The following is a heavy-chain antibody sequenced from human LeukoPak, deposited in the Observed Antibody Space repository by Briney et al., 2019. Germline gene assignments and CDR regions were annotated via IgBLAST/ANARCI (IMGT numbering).Heavy chain of an antibody. V-gene: IGHV4-59*08. Sequence: SETLSLTCTVSGGSISSYYWSWIRQPPGKGLEWIGYIYYSGSTNYNPSLKSRVTISVDTSKNQFSLKLSSVTAADTAVYYCARRLDDYVWGSYRYTGFYFDYWGQGTLVTVSS. J-gene: IGHJ4*02. CDR2: IYYSGST. CDR1: GGSISSYY. CDR3: ARRLDDYVWGSYRYTGFYFDY. D-gene: IGHD3-16*02.